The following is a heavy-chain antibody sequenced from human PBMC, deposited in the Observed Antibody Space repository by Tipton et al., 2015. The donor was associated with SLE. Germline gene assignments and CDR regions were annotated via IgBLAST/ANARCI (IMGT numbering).Heavy chain of an antibody. V-gene: IGHV3-48*03. Sequence: SLRLSCAASGFTFSSYEMNWVRQAPGKGLEWVSYISSSGSTIYYADSAKGRFTISRDNAKNSLYLQMNSLRAEDTAVYYCARGATMIVVVPRGYAFDIWGQGTMVTVSS. D-gene: IGHD3-22*01. CDR1: GFTFSSYE. J-gene: IGHJ3*02. CDR2: ISSSGSTI. CDR3: ARGATMIVVVPRGYAFDI.